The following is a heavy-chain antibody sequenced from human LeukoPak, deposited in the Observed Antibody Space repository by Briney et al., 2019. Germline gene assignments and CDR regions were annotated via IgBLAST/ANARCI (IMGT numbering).Heavy chain of an antibody. CDR3: TRDYDFWSGYYIGKDY. D-gene: IGHD3-3*01. CDR2: IRRKAYGRTT. V-gene: IGHV3-49*04. J-gene: IGHJ4*02. Sequence: GGSLRLSCTASGFTFGDYAMSWVRQAPGKGLEWVGFIRRKAYGRTTEYAASVKGRFTISRDDSKSIAYLQMNSLKTEDTAVYYCTRDYDFWSGYYIGKDYWGQGTMVTVSS. CDR1: GFTFGDYA.